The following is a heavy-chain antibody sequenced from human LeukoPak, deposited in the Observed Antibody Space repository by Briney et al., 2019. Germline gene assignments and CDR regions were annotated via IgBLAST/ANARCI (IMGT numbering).Heavy chain of an antibody. CDR3: AMMIVPDAFDI. V-gene: IGHV4-34*01. D-gene: IGHD3-22*01. Sequence: SETLSLTCAVYGGSFSGYYWSWLRQPPGKGLEWIGEINHSGSTNYNPSLKSRVIISVDTSKNQFSLKLSSVTAADTAVYYCAMMIVPDAFDIWGQGTMVTVSS. CDR2: INHSGST. J-gene: IGHJ3*02. CDR1: GGSFSGYY.